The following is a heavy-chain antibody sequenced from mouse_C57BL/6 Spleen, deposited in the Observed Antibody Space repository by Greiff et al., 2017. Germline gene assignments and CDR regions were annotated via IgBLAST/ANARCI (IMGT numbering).Heavy chain of an antibody. CDR2: IDPEDGDT. CDR3: YTWLLLCAY. CDR1: GFNIKDYY. D-gene: IGHD2-3*01. J-gene: IGHJ3*01. Sequence: EVQLQQSGAELVRPGVSVKLSCTASGFNIKDYYMHWVKQRPEQGLEWIGRIDPEDGDTEYAPKFQGKATMTADTSSNTAYLQLRSLTSEDTAVDYCYTWLLLCAYWGQGTLVTVSA. V-gene: IGHV14-1*01.